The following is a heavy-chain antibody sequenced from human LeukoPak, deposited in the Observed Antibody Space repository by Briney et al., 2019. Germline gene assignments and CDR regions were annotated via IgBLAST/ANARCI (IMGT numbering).Heavy chain of an antibody. CDR1: GFSISNYW. J-gene: IGHJ5*02. D-gene: IGHD6-19*01. CDR3: VRQAGVS. V-gene: IGHV3-7*01. CDR2: IKGDGSER. Sequence: GGSLRLSCAVSGFSISNYWMTWVRQAPGKGLEWVANIKGDGSERYYVDSVKGRFTISRDNAKNSLYLQMNSLRAEDTAVYYCVRQAGVSWGQGTLVTVSS.